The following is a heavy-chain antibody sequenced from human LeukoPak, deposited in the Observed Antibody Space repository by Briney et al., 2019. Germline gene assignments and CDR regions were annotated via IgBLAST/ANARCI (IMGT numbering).Heavy chain of an antibody. V-gene: IGHV1-18*01. Sequence: ASVKVSCKASGYTFTSYGISWVRQAPGQGLEWMGWISAYNGNTNYAQKLQGRVTMTTDTSTSTAYMELRSLRSDDTAVYYCARRSLPEYIVGATYFDYWGQGTLVTVSS. CDR1: GYTFTSYG. D-gene: IGHD1-26*01. CDR2: ISAYNGNT. J-gene: IGHJ4*02. CDR3: ARRSLPEYIVGATYFDY.